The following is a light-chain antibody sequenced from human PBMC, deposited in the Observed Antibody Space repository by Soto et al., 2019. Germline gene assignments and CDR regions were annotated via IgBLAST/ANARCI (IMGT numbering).Light chain of an antibody. Sequence: DIQMTQSPSTLSVSVGDRVTITCRASQSINNWLAWYQQKPGEAPKLLIYDASNLESGVPSRFSGSGSGTEFTLTISSLQPDDFVSYYCQQYDSFWTFGQGTKVDIK. V-gene: IGKV1-5*01. CDR3: QQYDSFWT. CDR2: DAS. J-gene: IGKJ1*01. CDR1: QSINNW.